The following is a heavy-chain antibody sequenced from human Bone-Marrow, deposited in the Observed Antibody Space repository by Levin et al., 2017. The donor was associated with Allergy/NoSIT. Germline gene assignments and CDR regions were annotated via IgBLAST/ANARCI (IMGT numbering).Heavy chain of an antibody. CDR1: GGTFSSYA. D-gene: IGHD2-21*01. J-gene: IGHJ6*02. V-gene: IGHV1-69*13. CDR2: IIPIFGTA. Sequence: SVKVSCKASGGTFSSYAISWVRQAPGQGLEWMGGIIPIFGTANYAQKFQGRVTITADESTSTAYMELSSLRSEDTAVYYCAREGIAVVAPEGYYGMDVWGQGTTVTVSS. CDR3: AREGIAVVAPEGYYGMDV.